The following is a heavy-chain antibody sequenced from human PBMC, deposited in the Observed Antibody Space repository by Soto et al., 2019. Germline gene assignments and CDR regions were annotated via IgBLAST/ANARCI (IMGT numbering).Heavy chain of an antibody. Sequence: QVQLVESGGGVVQPGRSLRLSCAASGFTFSSYAMHWVRQAPGKGLEWVAVISYDGSNKYYADSVKGRFTISRDNSKNTLYLQMNSLRAEDTAVYYCAREPLAGTVYLSWFDPWGQGTLVTVSS. J-gene: IGHJ5*02. V-gene: IGHV3-30-3*01. CDR3: AREPLAGTVYLSWFDP. CDR1: GFTFSSYA. D-gene: IGHD6-13*01. CDR2: ISYDGSNK.